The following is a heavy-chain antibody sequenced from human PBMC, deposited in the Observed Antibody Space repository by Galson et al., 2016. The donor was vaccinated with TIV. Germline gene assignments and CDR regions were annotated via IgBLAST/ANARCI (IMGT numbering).Heavy chain of an antibody. V-gene: IGHV4-38-2*02. D-gene: IGHD4-11*01. CDR3: ARQGNDYRGRFDP. J-gene: IGHJ5*02. CDR1: GYSISSADY. CDR2: ISHSGST. Sequence: TLSLTCTVSGYSISSADYWAWIRQPPERGLEWLGYISHSGSTSYNPSLKTRVSISLDTSRNHFSLNLTSVTAADTAVYFCARQGNDYRGRFDPWGQGMLVTAS.